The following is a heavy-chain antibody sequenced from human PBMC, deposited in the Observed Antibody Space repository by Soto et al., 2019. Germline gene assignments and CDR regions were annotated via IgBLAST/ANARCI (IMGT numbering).Heavy chain of an antibody. CDR1: GFSFSSYA. V-gene: IGHV3-23*01. J-gene: IGHJ4*02. D-gene: IGHD3-3*01. CDR3: SRPHSDLWSGTAY. Sequence: GGSLRLSCAASGFSFSSYAMSWVRQAPGKGLEWVSAINDNGVTTYYADSVKGRFTISRDNSKNTLYLQMNTLRAEDTARYYFSRPHSDLWSGTAYWGLGTVLTVAS. CDR2: INDNGVTT.